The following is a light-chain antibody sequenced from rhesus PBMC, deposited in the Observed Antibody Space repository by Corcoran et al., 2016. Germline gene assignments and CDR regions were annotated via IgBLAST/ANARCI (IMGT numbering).Light chain of an antibody. CDR3: LQYNSDPT. CDR2: DAS. Sequence: DIQMTQSPSSLSASVGDRVTITCRASQGISNYLSWYQQKPGKAPKLLIYDASTLQSGGPSRFSGSGSGTDFTRTISSLQPEEFATYYCLQYNSDPTFGGGTKVEIK. V-gene: IGKV1-43*02. J-gene: IGKJ4*01. CDR1: QGISNY.